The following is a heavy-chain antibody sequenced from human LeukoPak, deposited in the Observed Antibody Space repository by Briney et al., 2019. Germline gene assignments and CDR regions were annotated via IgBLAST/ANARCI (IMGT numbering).Heavy chain of an antibody. CDR3: ARGFMITFGGVIVIFRD. V-gene: IGHV1-2*02. CDR1: GYTFTGYY. J-gene: IGHJ4*02. CDR2: INPNSGGT. Sequence: GASVKVSCKASGYTFTGYYMHWVRQAPGQGLEWTGWINPNSGGTNYAQKFQGRATMTRDTSISTAYMELSRLRSDDTAVYYCARGFMITFGGVIVIFRDWGQGTLVTVSS. D-gene: IGHD3-16*02.